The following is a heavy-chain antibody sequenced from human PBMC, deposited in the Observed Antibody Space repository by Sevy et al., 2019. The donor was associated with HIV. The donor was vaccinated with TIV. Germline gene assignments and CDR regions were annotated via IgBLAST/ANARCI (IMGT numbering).Heavy chain of an antibody. Sequence: ASVKVSCKVFAYTFTSHGIIWVRQAPGQGLEWMGWISAYSGDTKYAQNLQGRVTMTTDTPTSTAYMELRSLRSDDTAVYFCARAGAFYYDTSGFSNYWGQGTLVTVSS. CDR1: AYTFTSHG. V-gene: IGHV1-18*04. J-gene: IGHJ4*02. CDR2: ISAYSGDT. D-gene: IGHD3-22*01. CDR3: ARAGAFYYDTSGFSNY.